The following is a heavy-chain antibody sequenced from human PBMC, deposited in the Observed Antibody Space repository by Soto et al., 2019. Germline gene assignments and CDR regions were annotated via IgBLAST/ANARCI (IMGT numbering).Heavy chain of an antibody. CDR3: ARVVPPRYWSGMDV. Sequence: QVQLVESGGGVVQPGRSLRLSCAASGFTFSSYAMHWVRQATGKGLEWVAVISYDGSNYYYADSVKGRFTISRDNSKNTLYLQMNSLRADDTAVYYCARVVPPRYWSGMDVWGQGTTVTVSS. CDR2: ISYDGSNY. D-gene: IGHD2-15*01. V-gene: IGHV3-30-3*01. J-gene: IGHJ6*02. CDR1: GFTFSSYA.